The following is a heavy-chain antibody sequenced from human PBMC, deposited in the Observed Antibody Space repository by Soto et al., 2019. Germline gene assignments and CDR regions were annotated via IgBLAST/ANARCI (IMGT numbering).Heavy chain of an antibody. CDR2: INPNSGGT. J-gene: IGHJ5*02. CDR1: GYTFTGYY. CDR3: ARAVGYDYGDNNWFDP. D-gene: IGHD4-17*01. V-gene: IGHV1-2*04. Sequence: ASVKISCKTSGYTFTGYYMHWVRQAHGQGLEWMGWINPNSGGTNYAQKFQGWVTMTRDTSISTAYMELSRLRSDDTAVYYCARAVGYDYGDNNWFDPWGQGTLVTVSS.